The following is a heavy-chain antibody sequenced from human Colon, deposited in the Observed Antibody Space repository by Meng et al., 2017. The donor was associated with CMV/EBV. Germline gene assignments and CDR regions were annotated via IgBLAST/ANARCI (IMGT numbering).Heavy chain of an antibody. V-gene: IGHV3-7*01. CDR3: ARAPRSDLAY. Sequence: GGSLRLSCEAFGFTFSTSWMHWIRQVPGKGLEWVAILTPDGRDTYYVDSVKGRFTISRDNAKDSLYLQMNSLRAEDTALYYCARAPRSDLAYWGQGTLVTVSS. CDR1: GFTFSTSW. CDR2: LTPDGRDT. J-gene: IGHJ4*02.